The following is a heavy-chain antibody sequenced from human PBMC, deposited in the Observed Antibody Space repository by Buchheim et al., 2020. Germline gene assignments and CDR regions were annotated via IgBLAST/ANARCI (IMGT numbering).Heavy chain of an antibody. CDR3: ARAGYGDYVETDY. CDR1: GFTFSSYA. CDR2: ISYDGSNK. J-gene: IGHJ4*02. Sequence: QVQLVESGGGVVQPGRSLRLSCAASGFTFSSYAMHWVRQAPGKGLEWVAVISYDGSNKYYADSVKGRFTISRDNSKNTLYLQMNSLRAEDTAVYYCARAGYGDYVETDYWGRGTL. D-gene: IGHD4-17*01. V-gene: IGHV3-30-3*01.